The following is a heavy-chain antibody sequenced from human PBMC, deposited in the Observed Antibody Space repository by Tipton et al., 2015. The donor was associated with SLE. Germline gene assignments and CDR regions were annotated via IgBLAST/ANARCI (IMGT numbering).Heavy chain of an antibody. CDR3: ARERFWSGYYYYGMDV. J-gene: IGHJ6*02. V-gene: IGHV4-4*07. CDR1: GGSFSGYY. Sequence: TLSLTCAVYGGSFSGYYWSWIRQPAGKGLEWIGYIYTSGSTNYNPSLKSRVTISVDTSKKQFSLKLSSVTAADTAVYYCARERFWSGYYYYGMDVWGQGTTVTVSS. D-gene: IGHD3-3*01. CDR2: IYTSGST.